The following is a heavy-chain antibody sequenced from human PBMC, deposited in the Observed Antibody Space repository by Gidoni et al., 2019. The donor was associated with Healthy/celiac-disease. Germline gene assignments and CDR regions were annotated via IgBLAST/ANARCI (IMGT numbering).Heavy chain of an antibody. CDR1: GFTFSSYW. V-gene: IGHV3-7*01. D-gene: IGHD2-2*02. Sequence: EVQLVESGGGLVQPGGSLRLSCAASGFTFSSYWMSWVRQAPGKGLEWVANIKQDGSEKYYVDSVKGRFTISRDNAKNSLYLQMNSLRAEDTAVYYCAKEGWGFVPAAIFSWGQGTLVTVSS. CDR3: AKEGWGFVPAAIFS. J-gene: IGHJ4*02. CDR2: IKQDGSEK.